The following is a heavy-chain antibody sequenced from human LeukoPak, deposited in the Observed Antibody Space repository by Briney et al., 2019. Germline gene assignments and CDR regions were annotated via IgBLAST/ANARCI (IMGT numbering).Heavy chain of an antibody. J-gene: IGHJ4*02. Sequence: ASVKVSCKAAGDTFTSYDINWVRQAAGQGPEWMGWMNPNSGNTGYAQKFQGRVTMTRNTSISTAYMELSRLRSEDTAVYYCAARGASSSSLRPLDYWGQGTLVPVSS. CDR3: AARGASSSSLRPLDY. CDR2: MNPNSGNT. D-gene: IGHD6-6*01. CDR1: GDTFTSYD. V-gene: IGHV1-8*01.